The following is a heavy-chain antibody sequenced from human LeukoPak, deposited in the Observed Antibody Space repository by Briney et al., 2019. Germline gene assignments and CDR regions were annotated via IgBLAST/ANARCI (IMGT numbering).Heavy chain of an antibody. CDR3: ARGLLYLRPND. V-gene: IGHV4-34*01. Sequence: SETLSLTCAVYGGSFSGYYWSWIRQPPGKGLEWIGEINHSGSTNYNPSLKSRVTISVDTSKNQFSLKLSSVTAADTAVYYCARGLLYLRPNDWGQGTLVTVSS. D-gene: IGHD4-17*01. CDR2: INHSGST. CDR1: GGSFSGYY. J-gene: IGHJ4*02.